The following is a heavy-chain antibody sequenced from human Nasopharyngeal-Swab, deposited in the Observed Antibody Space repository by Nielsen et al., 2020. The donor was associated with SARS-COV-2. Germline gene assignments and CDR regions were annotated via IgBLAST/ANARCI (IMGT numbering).Heavy chain of an antibody. V-gene: IGHV3-11*01. D-gene: IGHD5-12*01. Sequence: GGSLRLSCAASGFTFSDYYMSWIRQAPGKGLEWVSYISSSGSTIYYADSVKGRFTISRDNAKNSLYLQMNSLRAEDTAVYYRARSSHQSEGYAFDYWGQGTLVTVSS. CDR3: ARSSHQSEGYAFDY. J-gene: IGHJ4*02. CDR1: GFTFSDYY. CDR2: ISSSGSTI.